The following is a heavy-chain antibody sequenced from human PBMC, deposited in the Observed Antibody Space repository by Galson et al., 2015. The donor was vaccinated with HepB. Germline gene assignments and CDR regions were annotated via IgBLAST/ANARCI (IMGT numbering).Heavy chain of an antibody. J-gene: IGHJ4*02. Sequence: QSGAEVKRPGESLKISCEGSGYSFTTYWIGWVRQMPGKGLEWMGIIYPDDSDTRYSPSFQGQVTISVDKSISTAYLQWSSLKASDTAMYYCARRYYCGSGSCYAGYDFWGQGTLVTVSS. CDR3: ARRYYCGSGSCYAGYDF. V-gene: IGHV5-51*03. CDR2: IYPDDSDT. CDR1: GYSFTTYW. D-gene: IGHD2-15*01.